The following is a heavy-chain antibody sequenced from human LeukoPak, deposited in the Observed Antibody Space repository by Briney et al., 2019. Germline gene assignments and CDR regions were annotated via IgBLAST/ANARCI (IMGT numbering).Heavy chain of an antibody. CDR3: ARAVGIGLAGDYFDY. V-gene: IGHV3-7*01. J-gene: IGHJ4*02. CDR1: GFTFSDYR. Sequence: GGSLRLSCAVSGFTFSDYRMSWVRQAPGKGLEWVANIKQDGSEKYYVDSVKGRFTISRDNAKNSLFLLMNSLRAEDTAVYYCARAVGIGLAGDYFDYWGQGALVTVSS. CDR2: IKQDGSEK. D-gene: IGHD6-19*01.